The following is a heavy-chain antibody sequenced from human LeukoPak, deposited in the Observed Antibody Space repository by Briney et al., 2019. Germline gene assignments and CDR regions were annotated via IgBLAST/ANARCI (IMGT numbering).Heavy chain of an antibody. J-gene: IGHJ4*02. Sequence: GGSLRLSCAASGFTFSSYGMHWVRQAPGKGLEWVAFIRYDGSNKYYADSVKGRFTISRDNSKNTLYLQMNSLRAEDTAVYYCAKPSQDYYDGSAPDYWGQGTLVTVSS. D-gene: IGHD3-22*01. CDR2: IRYDGSNK. V-gene: IGHV3-30*02. CDR1: GFTFSSYG. CDR3: AKPSQDYYDGSAPDY.